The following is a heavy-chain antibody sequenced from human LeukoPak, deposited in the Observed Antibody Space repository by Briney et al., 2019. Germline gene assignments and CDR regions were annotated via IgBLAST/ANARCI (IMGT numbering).Heavy chain of an antibody. V-gene: IGHV1-8*01. CDR3: ARDRGGVRAAADFDYYYGMDV. CDR2: MNPNSGNT. CDR1: GYTFTSYD. J-gene: IGHJ6*02. D-gene: IGHD6-13*01. Sequence: ASVKVSCKASGYTFTSYDINWVRQATGQGLEWMGWMNPNSGNTDYAQKFQGRVTMTRNTSISTAYMELSSLRSEDTAVYYCARDRGGVRAAADFDYYYGMDVWGQGTTVTVSS.